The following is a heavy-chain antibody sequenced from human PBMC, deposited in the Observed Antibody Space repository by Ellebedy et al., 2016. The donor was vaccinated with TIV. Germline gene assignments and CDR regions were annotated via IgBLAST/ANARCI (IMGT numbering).Heavy chain of an antibody. Sequence: GGSLRLSCVASGFSFSYYGMHWVRQAPGKGLEWVAVISYDGYNENYADAVKGRVTISRDNSKNTLYLQIGSLRPDDAAVYYCAKFSSEEYSSGWYSHFKVYGMDVWGQGTTVTVSS. CDR1: GFSFSYYG. CDR2: ISYDGYNE. J-gene: IGHJ6*02. V-gene: IGHV3-30*18. D-gene: IGHD6-19*01. CDR3: AKFSSEEYSSGWYSHFKVYGMDV.